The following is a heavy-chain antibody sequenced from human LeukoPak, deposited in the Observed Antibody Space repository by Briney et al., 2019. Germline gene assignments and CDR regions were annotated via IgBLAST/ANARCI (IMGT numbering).Heavy chain of an antibody. V-gene: IGHV4-34*01. Sequence: SETLSLTCAVYGGSFSGYYWSWIRQPPGKGLEWIGEINHSGSTNYNPSLKSRVTISVDTSKNQFSLKLSSVTAADTAVYYCARARGEVITYYYYYGMDVWGQGTTVAVSS. CDR3: ARARGEVITYYYYYGMDV. CDR2: INHSGST. D-gene: IGHD3-10*01. CDR1: GGSFSGYY. J-gene: IGHJ6*02.